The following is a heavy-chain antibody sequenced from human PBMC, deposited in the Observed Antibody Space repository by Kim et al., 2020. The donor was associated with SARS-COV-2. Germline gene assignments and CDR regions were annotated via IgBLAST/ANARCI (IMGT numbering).Heavy chain of an antibody. D-gene: IGHD2-2*01. V-gene: IGHV3-74*01. CDR2: INSDGSST. CDR1: GFTFSSYW. CDR3: ARATRDIVVVPAAMPISYYYYYYMDV. Sequence: GGSLRLSCAASGFTFSSYWMHWVRQAPGKGLVWVSRINSDGSSTSYADSVKGRFTISRDNAKNTLYLQMNSLRAEDTAVYYCARATRDIVVVPAAMPISYYYYYYMDVWGKGTTVTVSS. J-gene: IGHJ6*03.